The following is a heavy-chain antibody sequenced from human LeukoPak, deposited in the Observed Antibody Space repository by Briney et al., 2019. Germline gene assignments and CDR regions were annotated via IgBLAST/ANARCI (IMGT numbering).Heavy chain of an antibody. Sequence: SGTLSLTCAVSGDSISSTNWWSWVRQPPGKGLEWIGEIFHSGNTNYNPSLKSRVTISVDKSKNQFSLSLTSVTAADTAVYHCARTYCSGGDCFFSDIWGQGTMVTVSS. CDR2: IFHSGNT. V-gene: IGHV4-4*02. J-gene: IGHJ3*02. CDR3: ARTYCSGGDCFFSDI. CDR1: GDSISSTNW. D-gene: IGHD2-21*02.